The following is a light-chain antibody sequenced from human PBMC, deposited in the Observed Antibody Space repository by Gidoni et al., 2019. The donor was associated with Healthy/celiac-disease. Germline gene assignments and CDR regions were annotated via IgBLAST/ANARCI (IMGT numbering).Light chain of an antibody. CDR1: SSNIGAGYD. CDR3: QSYDSSLSGSYV. CDR2: GNS. V-gene: IGLV1-40*01. J-gene: IGLJ1*01. Sequence: QSVLTQPPPVSGAPGQRVTISCTGSSSNIGAGYDVHWYQQLPGTAPKPLIYGNSNRPSGVPDRFSGSKSGTSAALAITGLQAEDEADYYCQSYDSSLSGSYVVGTGTKVTVL.